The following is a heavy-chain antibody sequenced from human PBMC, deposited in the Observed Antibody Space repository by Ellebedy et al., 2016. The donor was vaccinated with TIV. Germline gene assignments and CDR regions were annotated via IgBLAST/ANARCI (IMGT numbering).Heavy chain of an antibody. CDR1: GITFSSYT. J-gene: IGHJ4*02. CDR2: ISGNGDNT. CDR3: ACWSGDWNGPYDW. D-gene: IGHD2-21*02. V-gene: IGHV3-23*01. Sequence: GESLKISCAASGITFSSYTMSWVRQAPGKGLEWVSAISGNGDNTYYADSVKGRFTISRDNSKNTLSLQMNSLRAEDTAVYYCACWSGDWNGPYDWWGPGTLVNVST.